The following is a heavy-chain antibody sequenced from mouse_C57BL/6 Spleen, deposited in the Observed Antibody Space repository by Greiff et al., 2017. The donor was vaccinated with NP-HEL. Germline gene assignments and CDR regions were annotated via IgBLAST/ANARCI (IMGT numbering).Heavy chain of an antibody. Sequence: VQLQQSGPELVKPGASVKISCKASGYSFTDYNMNWVKQSNVKSLEWIGVINPNYGTTSYNQKFKGKATLTVDQSSSTAYMQLNSLTSEDSAVYYCAREGGVITTAVAGGAMDYWGQGTSVTVSS. CDR2: INPNYGTT. D-gene: IGHD1-1*01. V-gene: IGHV1-39*01. CDR3: AREGGVITTAVAGGAMDY. J-gene: IGHJ4*01. CDR1: GYSFTDYN.